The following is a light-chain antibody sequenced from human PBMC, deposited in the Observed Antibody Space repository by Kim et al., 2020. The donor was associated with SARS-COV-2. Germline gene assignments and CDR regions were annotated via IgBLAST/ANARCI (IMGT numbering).Light chain of an antibody. CDR3: QTYDSAPYT. V-gene: IGKV1-27*01. J-gene: IGKJ2*01. Sequence: YASVEDRVTITCRTSQGVSNYLAWYQHKPGKVPKLLIYAASSLQSGVPSRFSGSGSGTDFTLIISSLQPEDVATYYCQTYDSAPYTFGQGTKLEI. CDR2: AAS. CDR1: QGVSNY.